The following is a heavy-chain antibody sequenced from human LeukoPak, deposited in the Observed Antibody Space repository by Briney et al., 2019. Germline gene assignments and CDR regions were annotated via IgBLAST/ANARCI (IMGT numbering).Heavy chain of an antibody. J-gene: IGHJ4*02. CDR3: ARGVPLFSSWYNDY. CDR2: INHSGST. Sequence: PSETLSLTCTVSGGSISSYYWSWIRQPPGKGLERIGEINHSGSTNYNPSLKSRVTISVDTSKNQFSLKLSSVAAADTAVYYCARGVPLFSSWYNDYWGQGTLVTVSS. D-gene: IGHD6-13*01. CDR1: GGSISSYY. V-gene: IGHV4-34*01.